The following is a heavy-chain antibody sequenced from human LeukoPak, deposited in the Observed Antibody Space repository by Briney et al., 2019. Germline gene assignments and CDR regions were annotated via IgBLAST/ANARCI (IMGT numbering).Heavy chain of an antibody. CDR2: LYYTGNF. CDR3: SREHYSPSDY. CDR1: GGSISSSSHH. Sequence: SETLSLTCTVSGGSISSSSHHWAWIRQPPGKGLEWIASLYYTGNFYDNPSLRSRLTISVDSSKDQFPLRLSSVAAADTAVYYCSREHYSPSDYWGQGILVTVSS. J-gene: IGHJ4*02. D-gene: IGHD1/OR15-1a*01. V-gene: IGHV4-39*01.